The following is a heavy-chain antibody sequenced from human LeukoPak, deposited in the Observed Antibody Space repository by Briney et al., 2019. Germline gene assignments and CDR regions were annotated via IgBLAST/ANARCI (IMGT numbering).Heavy chain of an antibody. J-gene: IGHJ4*02. D-gene: IGHD5-18*01. Sequence: GASVKVSCKASGYSFTAYSIVWVRQAPGQGLEWMGWIHPHRGGTAYGRTFQGRVTMTRDTSISTAYMELNSLGSDDAAVYYCARLGTGYSLSYWGQGTLVVVSS. V-gene: IGHV1-2*02. CDR1: GYSFTAYS. CDR3: ARLGTGYSLSY. CDR2: IHPHRGGT.